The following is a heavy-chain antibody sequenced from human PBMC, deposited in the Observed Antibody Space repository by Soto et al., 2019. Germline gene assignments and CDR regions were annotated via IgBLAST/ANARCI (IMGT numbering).Heavy chain of an antibody. CDR2: ISYDGSDI. V-gene: IGHV3-30*03. CDR1: GFIFSNYG. Sequence: QVQLVESGGGVVQPGRSLRLSCAGSGFIFSNYGMHWARQAPGKGLEWVAFISYDGSDILYADSVKGRFTISRDNSKSTLFLHMNRPRAEDTAVYFCAIVRVADSPLDHWGQGSLVTVSS. D-gene: IGHD3-10*02. CDR3: AIVRVADSPLDH. J-gene: IGHJ4*02.